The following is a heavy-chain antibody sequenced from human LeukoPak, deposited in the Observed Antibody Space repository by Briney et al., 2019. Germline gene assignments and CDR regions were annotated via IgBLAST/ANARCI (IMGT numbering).Heavy chain of an antibody. V-gene: IGHV3-30*02. J-gene: IGHJ4*02. CDR3: AKEGYSSSWYLFDY. D-gene: IGHD6-13*01. CDR2: IRYDGS. CDR1: GFIFSSYG. Sequence: GGSLRLSCAASGFIFSSYGMHWVRQAPGKGLEWVAFIRYDGSSVKGRFTISRDNSKNTLYLQMNSLRAEDTAVYYCAKEGYSSSWYLFDYWGQGTLVTVSS.